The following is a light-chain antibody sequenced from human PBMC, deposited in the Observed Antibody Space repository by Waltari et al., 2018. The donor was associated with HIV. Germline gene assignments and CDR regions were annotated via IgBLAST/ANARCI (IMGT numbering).Light chain of an antibody. CDR3: QQYFGSPPWT. CDR2: WAS. J-gene: IGKJ1*01. CDR1: QSLLYPSNNKDY. V-gene: IGKV4-1*01. Sequence: DIVMTQSPDSLAVSLGERATINCKSSQSLLYPSNNKDYLAWYQQKPGQPPKLLIYWASTRESGVPDRFSGSGSGTDVTLTISNLQADDVAVYYCQQYFGSPPWTFGQGTKVETK.